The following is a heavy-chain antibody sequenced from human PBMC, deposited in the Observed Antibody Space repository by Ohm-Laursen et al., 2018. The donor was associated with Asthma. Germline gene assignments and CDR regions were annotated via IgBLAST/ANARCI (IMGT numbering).Heavy chain of an antibody. V-gene: IGHV4-31*03. CDR1: GGSISSGGYY. CDR2: IYYSGST. CDR3: AREGFQYWFDP. J-gene: IGHJ5*02. Sequence: SQTLSLTCTVSGGSISSGGYYWSWIRQHPGKGLEWIGYIYYSGSTYYDPSLKSRVTISVDTSKNQFSLKLSSVTAADTAVYYCAREGFQYWFDPWGQGTLVTVSS.